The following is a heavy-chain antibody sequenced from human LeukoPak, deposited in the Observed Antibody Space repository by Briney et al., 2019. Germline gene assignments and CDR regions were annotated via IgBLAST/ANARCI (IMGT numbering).Heavy chain of an antibody. CDR3: ASTSYGSGSYSDY. D-gene: IGHD3-10*01. CDR1: GGSFSGYY. CDR2: INHSGST. Sequence: SETLSLTCAVYGGSFSGYYWSWIRQPPGKGLEWIGEINHSGSTNYNPSLKSRVTISVDTSKNQFSLKLSSVTAADTAVYYCASTSYGSGSYSDYWGQGTLVTVSS. V-gene: IGHV4-34*01. J-gene: IGHJ4*02.